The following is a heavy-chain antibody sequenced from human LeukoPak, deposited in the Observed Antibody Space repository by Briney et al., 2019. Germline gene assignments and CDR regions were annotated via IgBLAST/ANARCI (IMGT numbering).Heavy chain of an antibody. Sequence: GGSLRLFCSASGFTFNSYSLLWLRQAPAKELDWVSSISGSGGSTYYTDSVKGRFTISRDKSKNTLYLQMNSLRAEDTAVYYCTADFGGTDNAFDLWGQGTMVTVSS. CDR1: GFTFNSYS. CDR3: TADFGGTDNAFDL. J-gene: IGHJ3*01. D-gene: IGHD4-23*01. V-gene: IGHV3-23*01. CDR2: ISGSGGST.